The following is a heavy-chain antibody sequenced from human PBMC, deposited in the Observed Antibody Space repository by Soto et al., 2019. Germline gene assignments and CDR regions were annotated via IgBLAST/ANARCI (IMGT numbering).Heavy chain of an antibody. J-gene: IGHJ4*02. CDR3: ARDLAAVPRAFDY. Sequence: SPTLSLTCTVSGGSISRYSWSWIRKPPGKGLEWIGSVYYTGTTDYNPSLKSRVTISVDTSKTQFSLNLRSVTAADTAVYYCARDLAAVPRAFDYWGRGTLVTVSS. D-gene: IGHD6-13*01. CDR1: GGSISRYS. CDR2: VYYTGTT. V-gene: IGHV4-59*01.